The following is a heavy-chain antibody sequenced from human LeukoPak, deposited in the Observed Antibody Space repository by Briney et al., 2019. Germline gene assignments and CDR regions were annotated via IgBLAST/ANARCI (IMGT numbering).Heavy chain of an antibody. V-gene: IGHV3-33*01. J-gene: IGHJ4*02. CDR2: IWHDGSTK. CDR3: ARDSGFGELVTYYFDY. Sequence: GGSLRLSCAASGFNFSNYAMHWVRQVPGKGLEWVAVIWHDGSTKFYANYVKGRFTVSRDNSKNTLYLRMNILRPEDTAIYYCARDSGFGELVTYYFDYWGQGTLVTVSS. D-gene: IGHD3-10*01. CDR1: GFNFSNYA.